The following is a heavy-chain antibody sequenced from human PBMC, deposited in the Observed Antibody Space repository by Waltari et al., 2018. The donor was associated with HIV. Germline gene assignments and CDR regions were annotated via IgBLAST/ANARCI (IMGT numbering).Heavy chain of an antibody. D-gene: IGHD2-2*01. CDR2: MYSDGVT. V-gene: IGHV3-66*01. CDR1: GFSVTCPD. CDR3: ARSAEKYQFSIIHYYYYYPMDV. Sequence: LVESGGGKVGLGGFLRPSCEASGFSVTCPDMIWLRQSRGRGLEWVSLMYSDGVTRYADSVRDRFIMSRDNSNNTVYLEIKRLRAEDTAVYYCARSAEKYQFSIIHYYYYYPMDVWGQGTTVTVSS. J-gene: IGHJ6*02.